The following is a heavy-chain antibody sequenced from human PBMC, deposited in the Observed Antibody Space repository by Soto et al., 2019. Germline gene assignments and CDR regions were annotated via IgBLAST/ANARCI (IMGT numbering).Heavy chain of an antibody. CDR2: IKQDGSER. D-gene: IGHD6-19*01. CDR1: GFTFSSYW. Sequence: GGSLRLSCAASGFTFSSYWMSWVRQAPGKGLEWVANIKQDGSERYYVDSVKGRFTISRDNAKNSLYLQMNSLRAEDTAVYYYARARIAVAVLDAFDIWGQGTMVTVSS. J-gene: IGHJ3*02. CDR3: ARARIAVAVLDAFDI. V-gene: IGHV3-7*03.